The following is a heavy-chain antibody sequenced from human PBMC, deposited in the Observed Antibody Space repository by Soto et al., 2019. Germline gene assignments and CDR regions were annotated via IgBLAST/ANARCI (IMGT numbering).Heavy chain of an antibody. Sequence: KRMEWFSAISGSGGCTYYADSVKGRFTISRDNSKNTLYLQMNSLRAEDTSFFFQAEDGIRDTVPVSAFLLNRSSDL. V-gene: IGHV3-23*01. J-gene: IGHJ2*01. CDR3: AEDGIRDTVPVSAFLLNRSSDL. D-gene: IGHD2-15*01. CDR2: ISGSGGCT.